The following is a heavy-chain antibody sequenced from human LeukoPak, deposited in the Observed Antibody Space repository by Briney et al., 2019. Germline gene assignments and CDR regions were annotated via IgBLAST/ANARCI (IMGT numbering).Heavy chain of an antibody. CDR1: GFTFSSNW. D-gene: IGHD2-2*03. CDR2: IKQDGSEK. CDR3: ARVDKNRASDY. V-gene: IGHV3-7*01. J-gene: IGHJ4*02. Sequence: GGSLRLSCAASGFTFSSNWMRWVRQAPGKGLEWVASIKQDGSEKYYVGSVKGRFTISRGNAKNSLFLQMDSLRVEDTAVYYCARVDKNRASDYWGQGTLVTVSS.